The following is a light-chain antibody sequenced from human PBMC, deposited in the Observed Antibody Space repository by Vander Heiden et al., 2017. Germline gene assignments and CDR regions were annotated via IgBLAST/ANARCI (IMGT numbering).Light chain of an antibody. CDR3: QQSYSTPLT. Sequence: QMPSPPSSLSASVGDRVTITCRASQSISSYLNWYQQKPGKAPKLLIYAASSLQSGVPSRFSGSGSGTDFTLTISSLQPEDFATYYCQQSYSTPLTFGGGTKVEIK. CDR2: AAS. V-gene: IGKV1-39*01. J-gene: IGKJ4*01. CDR1: QSISSY.